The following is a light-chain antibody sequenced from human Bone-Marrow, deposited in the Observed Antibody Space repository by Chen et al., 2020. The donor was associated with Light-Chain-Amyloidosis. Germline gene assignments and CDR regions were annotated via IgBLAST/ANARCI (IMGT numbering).Light chain of an antibody. CDR1: LVGGAD. V-gene: IGLV1-40*01. CDR3: QSYDTGLGVWV. Sequence: QPVLTQPPSVSGSPGQTVSVSCTGLVGGADAQWFQQLPVTAPKLLLYINNNRPTGVPDRFSGFNSGASASLIISGLRAEDEADYYCQSYDTGLGVWVFGGGTKVTVL. J-gene: IGLJ3*02. CDR2: INN.